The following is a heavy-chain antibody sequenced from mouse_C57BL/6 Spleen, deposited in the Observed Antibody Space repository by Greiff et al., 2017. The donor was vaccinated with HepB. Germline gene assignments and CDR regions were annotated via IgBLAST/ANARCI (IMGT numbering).Heavy chain of an antibody. CDR1: GYTFTSYW. J-gene: IGHJ4*01. V-gene: IGHV1-53*01. CDR3: ARGEIYYGRADAMDY. D-gene: IGHD2-1*01. CDR2: INPSNGGT. Sequence: QVQLQQSGTELVKPGASVKLSCKASGYTFTSYWMHWVKQRPGQGLEWIGNINPSNGGTNYNEKFKSKATLTVDKSSSTAYMQLSSLTSEDSAVYYCARGEIYYGRADAMDYWGQGTSVTVSS.